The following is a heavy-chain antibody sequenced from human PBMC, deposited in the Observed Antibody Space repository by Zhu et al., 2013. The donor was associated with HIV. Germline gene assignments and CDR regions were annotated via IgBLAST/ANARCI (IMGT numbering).Heavy chain of an antibody. J-gene: IGHJ6*03. CDR1: GYTFTSYG. CDR3: ARVVPLKIPFRFGRRTSFYYYMDV. V-gene: IGHV1-18*01. Sequence: QIHLVQSGGEVKKPGASVKVSCKASGYTFTSYGISWVRQAPGQGLEWMGWISVYNGNTNYAQKLQGRVTMTTDTSTSTAYMEVRSLRSDDTAVYHCARVVPLKIPFRFGRRTSFYYYMDVWGKGTTVTVSS. CDR2: ISVYNGNT. D-gene: IGHD3-10*01.